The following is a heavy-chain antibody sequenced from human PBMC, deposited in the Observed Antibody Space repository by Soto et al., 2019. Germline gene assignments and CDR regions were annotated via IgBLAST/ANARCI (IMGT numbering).Heavy chain of an antibody. CDR2: INHSGST. V-gene: IGHV4-34*01. Sequence: SETLSLTCAVYGGSFSGYYWSWIRQPPGKGLEWIGEINHSGSTNYNPSLKSRVTISVDTSKNQFSLKLSSVTAADTAVYYCARGNQYYYGSGSYYNNWFDPWGQGTLVTASS. CDR1: GGSFSGYY. CDR3: ARGNQYYYGSGSYYNNWFDP. J-gene: IGHJ5*02. D-gene: IGHD3-10*01.